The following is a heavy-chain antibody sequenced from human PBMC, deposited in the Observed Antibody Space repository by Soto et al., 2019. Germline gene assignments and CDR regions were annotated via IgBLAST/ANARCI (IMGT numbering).Heavy chain of an antibody. J-gene: IGHJ4*02. Sequence: TLSLTCNVSGGSISSGDYYWSWIRQPPGKGLEWIGYIYYGGSTYYNPSLKSRVAISVDTSKNQFSLRLSSVTAADTAVYYCARHNIEGGYRYFDNWGQGTLVTVSS. CDR1: GGSISSGDYY. CDR3: ARHNIEGGYRYFDN. V-gene: IGHV4-30-4*01. CDR2: IYYGGST. D-gene: IGHD1-26*01.